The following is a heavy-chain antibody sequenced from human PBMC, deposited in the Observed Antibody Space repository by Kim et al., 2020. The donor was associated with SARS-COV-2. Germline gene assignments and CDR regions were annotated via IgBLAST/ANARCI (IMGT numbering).Heavy chain of an antibody. Sequence: PSLKSRVTISVDTSKNQFSLKLSSVTAADTAVYYCARRVTTISPYDWFDPWGQGTLVTVSS. V-gene: IGHV4-59*01. D-gene: IGHD5-12*01. J-gene: IGHJ5*02. CDR3: ARRVTTISPYDWFDP.